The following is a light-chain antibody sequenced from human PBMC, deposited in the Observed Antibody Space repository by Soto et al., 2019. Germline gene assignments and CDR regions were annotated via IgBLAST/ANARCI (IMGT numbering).Light chain of an antibody. CDR2: GAS. V-gene: IGKV3-20*01. Sequence: EIVMTQSPATLSVSPGERATLSCSASQSVSSSFLAWYQQKPGQAPRLLIYGASSRATGIPDRFTGSGSGTDFTLTISRLEPEDFAVYYCQQYGSSPQTFGQGTKVDIK. CDR3: QQYGSSPQT. J-gene: IGKJ1*01. CDR1: QSVSSSF.